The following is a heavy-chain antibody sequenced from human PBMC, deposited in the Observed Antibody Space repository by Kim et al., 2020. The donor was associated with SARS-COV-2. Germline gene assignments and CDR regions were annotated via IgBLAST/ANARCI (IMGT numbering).Heavy chain of an antibody. Sequence: SETLSLTCTVSGGSISSGGYYWSWIRQHPGKGLEWIGYIYYSGSTYYNPSLKSRVTISVDTSKNQFSLKLSSVTAADTAVYYCARVKRCSSTSCYTPSGYYYYMDVWGKGTTVTVSS. CDR2: IYYSGST. CDR1: GGSISSGGYY. D-gene: IGHD2-2*02. CDR3: ARVKRCSSTSCYTPSGYYYYMDV. V-gene: IGHV4-31*03. J-gene: IGHJ6*03.